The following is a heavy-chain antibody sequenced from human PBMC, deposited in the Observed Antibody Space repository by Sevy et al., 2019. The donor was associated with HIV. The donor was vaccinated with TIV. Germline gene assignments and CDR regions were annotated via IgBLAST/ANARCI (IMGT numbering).Heavy chain of an antibody. Sequence: GGSLRLSCAASGFTFSSYWMSWVRQAPGKGLEWVANIKQDGSEKYYVDSVKGRFTNSRDNAKNSLYLQMNSLRAEDTAVYYCARDLPVPSYYYDSSGYFDYWGQGTLVTVSS. D-gene: IGHD3-22*01. CDR2: IKQDGSEK. J-gene: IGHJ4*02. V-gene: IGHV3-7*01. CDR3: ARDLPVPSYYYDSSGYFDY. CDR1: GFTFSSYW.